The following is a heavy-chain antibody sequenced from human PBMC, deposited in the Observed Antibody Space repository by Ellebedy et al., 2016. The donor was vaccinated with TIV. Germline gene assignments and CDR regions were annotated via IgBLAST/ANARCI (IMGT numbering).Heavy chain of an antibody. D-gene: IGHD1-20*01. CDR3: EREPYNWNGPFDY. CDR1: GFTFSSSW. Sequence: GESLKIPCAASGFTFSSSWVHWVRQVPGKGLVWVARNNGDGSNIGYADSVKGRFTISRDNAKSRLYLQMNSLRAEDTAVYYCEREPYNWNGPFDYWGQGTLVTVSS. V-gene: IGHV3-74*01. CDR2: NNGDGSNI. J-gene: IGHJ4*02.